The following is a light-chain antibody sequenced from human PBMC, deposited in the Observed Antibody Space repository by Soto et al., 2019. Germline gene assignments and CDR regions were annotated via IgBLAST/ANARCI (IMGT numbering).Light chain of an antibody. J-gene: IGKJ4*01. V-gene: IGKV3-15*01. CDR1: QSVSSN. CDR3: HQYNNWPLT. Sequence: EIVVTQSPVTLSVSPGERATLSCRASQSVSSNLAWYQQKPGQAPRLLLYGASTRATGIPARFSGSGSGTEFTLTISGLQSEDFAVYYCHQYNNWPLTFGGGTKVEIK. CDR2: GAS.